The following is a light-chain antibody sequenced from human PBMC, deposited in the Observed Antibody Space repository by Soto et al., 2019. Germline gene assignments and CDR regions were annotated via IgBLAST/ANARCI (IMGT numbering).Light chain of an antibody. CDR1: QSISNY. CDR3: QQTYSTPET. CDR2: AAA. V-gene: IGKV1-39*01. Sequence: DIHMTQSPFSLSASVGDRVIITCRASQSISNYLNWYQETPGKAPNLLIYAAATLQSGVSSRFSGSASRTAFTLTSTSRQPEDFAPYYCQQTYSTPETFGQGTKVVIK. J-gene: IGKJ1*01.